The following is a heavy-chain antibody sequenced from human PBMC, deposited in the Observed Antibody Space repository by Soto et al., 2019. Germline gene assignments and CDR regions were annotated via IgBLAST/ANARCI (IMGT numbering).Heavy chain of an antibody. D-gene: IGHD2-2*01. CDR3: ARDFEGVVLPAATPGWDWFDP. J-gene: IGHJ5*02. V-gene: IGHV1-69*08. CDR2: IIPILGIA. Sequence: QVQLVQSGAEVKKPGSSVKVSCKASGGTFSSYTISWVRQAPGQGLEWMGRIIPILGIANYAQKFQGRVTITADKSTSTAYMELSSLRSEDTAVYYCARDFEGVVLPAATPGWDWFDPWGQGTLVTVSS. CDR1: GGTFSSYT.